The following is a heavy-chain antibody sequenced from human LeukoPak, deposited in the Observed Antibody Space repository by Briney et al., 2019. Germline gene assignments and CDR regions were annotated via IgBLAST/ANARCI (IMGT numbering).Heavy chain of an antibody. J-gene: IGHJ4*02. CDR3: ARAGAGLFDY. CDR2: IYPGDSDT. Sequence: GESLKISCNGSGYSFANYWFGRVRQMPGKGLEWMGIIYPGDSDTRYSPSFQGQVTISADKSIGTAYLQWSSLKASDTAMYYCARAGAGLFDYWGQGTLVAVSS. D-gene: IGHD6-13*01. CDR1: GYSFANYW. V-gene: IGHV5-51*01.